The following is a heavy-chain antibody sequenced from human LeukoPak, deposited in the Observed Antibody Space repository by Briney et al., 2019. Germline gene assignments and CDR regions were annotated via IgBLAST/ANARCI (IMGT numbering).Heavy chain of an antibody. V-gene: IGHV4-30-4*01. CDR2: IYYSGST. Sequence: PSETLSLTCTVSGGSISSGDYYWSWIRQPPGKGLEWIGYIYYSGSTYYNPSLKSRVTISVDTSKNQFSLKLSSVTAADMAVYYCARDDSSGYYSLDYWGQGTLVTVSS. J-gene: IGHJ4*02. CDR3: ARDDSSGYYSLDY. CDR1: GGSISSGDYY. D-gene: IGHD3-22*01.